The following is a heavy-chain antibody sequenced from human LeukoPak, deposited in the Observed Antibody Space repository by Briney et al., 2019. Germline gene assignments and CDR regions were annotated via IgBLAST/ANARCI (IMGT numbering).Heavy chain of an antibody. D-gene: IGHD2-15*01. CDR1: GGSISSYY. J-gene: IGHJ4*02. CDR2: IYTSGST. Sequence: PSETLSLTCTVSGGSISSYYWSWIRQPAGKGLEWIGRIYTSGSTNYNPSLKSRVTMSVDTSKNQFSLKLSSVTAADTAVYYCARELGYCSGGSCYPKYYFDYWGQGTRSPSPQ. V-gene: IGHV4-4*07. CDR3: ARELGYCSGGSCYPKYYFDY.